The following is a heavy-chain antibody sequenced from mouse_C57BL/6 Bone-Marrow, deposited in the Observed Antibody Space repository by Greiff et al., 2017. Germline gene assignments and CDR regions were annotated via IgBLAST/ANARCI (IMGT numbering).Heavy chain of an antibody. CDR1: GYTFTDYY. D-gene: IGHD1-1*01. V-gene: IGHV1-75*01. CDR3: ADDGSSYDCYFYV. J-gene: IGHJ1*03. Sequence: QVQLQQSGPELVKPGASVKISCKASGYTFTDYYINWVKQRPGQGLEWIGWIFPGSGSTYYNEKFKGKATLTVDRSSSTAYRLPSSLSSADSAVYFCADDGSSYDCYFYVWGTGTTGTVSS. CDR2: IFPGSGST.